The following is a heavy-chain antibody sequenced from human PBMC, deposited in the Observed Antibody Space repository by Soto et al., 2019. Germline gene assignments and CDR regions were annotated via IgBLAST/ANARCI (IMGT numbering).Heavy chain of an antibody. CDR3: ARKGRSYYYIDV. J-gene: IGHJ6*03. Sequence: GGSLRLSCTASGFTFVEYAMSWFRQAPWKRLEWVGFIRSKAYGGTTEYAASVKGRFTISRDDSKSIAYLQMNSLKTEDTAVYYCARKGRSYYYIDVWCKGTTVTVSS. CDR2: IRSKAYGGTT. V-gene: IGHV3-49*03. CDR1: GFTFVEYA.